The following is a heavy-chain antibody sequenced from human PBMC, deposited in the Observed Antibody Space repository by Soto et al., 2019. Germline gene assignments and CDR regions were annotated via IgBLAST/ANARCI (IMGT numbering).Heavy chain of an antibody. CDR2: IYHSGTT. Sequence: PSETLSLTCNVSGGSISSDDFFWIWVRQHPARALEWIGYIYHSGTTYYNPSLQSRITISVDTSKNQFSLKLRSVTAADTAVYFCARDEDHGSGLSGGMDVWGQGTAVTVSS. J-gene: IGHJ6*02. D-gene: IGHD3-10*01. V-gene: IGHV4-31*03. CDR1: GGSISSDDFF. CDR3: ARDEDHGSGLSGGMDV.